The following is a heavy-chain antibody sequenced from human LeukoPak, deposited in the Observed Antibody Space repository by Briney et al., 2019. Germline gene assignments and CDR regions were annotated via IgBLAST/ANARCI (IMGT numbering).Heavy chain of an antibody. V-gene: IGHV3-23*01. J-gene: IGHJ6*03. CDR1: GFTFSSYA. CDR2: LTGSGGNT. Sequence: GGSLGLSCAASGFTFSSYAMSWVRQAPGKGLEWVSGLTGSGGNTYYADSVKGRFTISRDNSKNTLSLQMNSLRAEDAAVYYCVKFRGIQHYNYHMDVWGKGTTVTVSS. D-gene: IGHD3-10*01. CDR3: VKFRGIQHYNYHMDV.